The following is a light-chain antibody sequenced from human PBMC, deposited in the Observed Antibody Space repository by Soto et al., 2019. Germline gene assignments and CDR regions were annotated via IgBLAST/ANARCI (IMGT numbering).Light chain of an antibody. V-gene: IGLV2-23*02. CDR2: EVS. J-gene: IGLJ1*01. CDR3: CSYAGDLGFV. Sequence: QAVLTQPASVSGSPGQSITISCTGTSSDVGSYNLVSWYQQHPGKAPKLMIFEVSKRPSGVSNRFSGSKSGNTASLTISGLQAWDEADYYCCSYAGDLGFVFGTGTKLTVL. CDR1: SSDVGSYNL.